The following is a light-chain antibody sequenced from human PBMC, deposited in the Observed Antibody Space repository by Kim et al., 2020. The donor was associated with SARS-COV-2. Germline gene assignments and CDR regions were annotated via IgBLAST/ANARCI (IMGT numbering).Light chain of an antibody. CDR3: CSYAGSYTLI. V-gene: IGLV2-11*01. CDR1: SSDVGGYNY. J-gene: IGLJ2*01. CDR2: DVN. Sequence: GQSVTISCTGTSSDVGGYNYVSWYQHHPGKAPKLMIYDVNRRPSGVPARFSGSKSGNTASLTISGLQAEDEADYYCCSYAGSYTLIFGGGTKLTVL.